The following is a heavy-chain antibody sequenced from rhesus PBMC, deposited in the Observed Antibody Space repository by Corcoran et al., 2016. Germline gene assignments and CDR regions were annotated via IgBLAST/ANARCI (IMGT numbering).Heavy chain of an antibody. Sequence: QVQLQESGPGLGTPSENLSLSCAVSGASFSVFSWCWLPHPPGKGLEWIGYISGSSGSTNYNPSLKSRVTISTDTSKNQFSLKLSSVTAADTAVYYCARDLGSYFDYWGQGVLVTVSS. V-gene: IGHV4-165*01. D-gene: IGHD3-34*01. CDR3: ARDLGSYFDY. CDR1: GASFSVFS. CDR2: ISGSSGST. J-gene: IGHJ4*01.